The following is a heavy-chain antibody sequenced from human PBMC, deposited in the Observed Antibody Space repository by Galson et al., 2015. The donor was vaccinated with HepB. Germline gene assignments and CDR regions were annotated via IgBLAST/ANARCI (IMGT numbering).Heavy chain of an antibody. CDR3: AKERSGYDYYYYYYGMDV. Sequence: SLRLSCAASGFTFSSYGMHWVRQAPGKGLEWVAVISYDGSNKYYADSVKGRFTISRDNSKNTLYLQMNSLRAEDTAVYYCAKERSGYDYYYYYYGMDVWGQGTTVTVSS. V-gene: IGHV3-30*18. D-gene: IGHD5-12*01. CDR2: ISYDGSNK. J-gene: IGHJ6*02. CDR1: GFTFSSYG.